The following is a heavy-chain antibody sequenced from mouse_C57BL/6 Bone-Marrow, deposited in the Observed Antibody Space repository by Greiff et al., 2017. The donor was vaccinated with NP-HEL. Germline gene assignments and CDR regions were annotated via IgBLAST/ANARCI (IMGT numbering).Heavy chain of an antibody. CDR3: ARAYYSFDY. CDR2: ISYDGSN. J-gene: IGHJ2*01. CDR1: GYSITSGYY. V-gene: IGHV3-6*01. D-gene: IGHD2-12*01. Sequence: EVKLMESGPGLVKPSQSLSLTCSVTGYSITSGYYWNWIRQFPGNKLEWMGYISYDGSNNYNPSLKNRISITRDTSKNQFFLKLNSVTTEDTATYYCARAYYSFDYWGQGTTLTVSS.